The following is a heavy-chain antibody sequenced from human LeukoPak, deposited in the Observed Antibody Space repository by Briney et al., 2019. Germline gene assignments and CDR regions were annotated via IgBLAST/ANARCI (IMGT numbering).Heavy chain of an antibody. D-gene: IGHD6-6*01. CDR2: INSNNGGT. CDR3: ARDQAYNSPSGVNPGPIDY. V-gene: IGHV1-2*02. CDR1: GYTFTGYY. J-gene: IGHJ4*02. Sequence: ASVKVSCKASGYTFTGYYIHWVRQAPGQGLEWMGWINSNNGGTNYAQKFQGRVTMTRDTSINTAYMELRRLRSDDTAVYYCARDQAYNSPSGVNPGPIDYWGQGTLVTVSS.